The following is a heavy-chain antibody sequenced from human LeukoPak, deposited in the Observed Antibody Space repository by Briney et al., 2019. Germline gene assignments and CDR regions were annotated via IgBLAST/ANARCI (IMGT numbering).Heavy chain of an antibody. J-gene: IGHJ6*03. Sequence: ASAKVSCKASGYTFTGYYFHWVRQAPGQGLEWMGWINPNTAGTNYARKFLGGVTLTWDTSISTAYMELNRLTSDDTAVYYCATSAGDYRAGHYYYMGVWGKGTSVTVSS. CDR2: INPNTAGT. CDR1: GYTFTGYY. D-gene: IGHD4-11*01. V-gene: IGHV1-2*02. CDR3: ATSAGDYRAGHYYYMGV.